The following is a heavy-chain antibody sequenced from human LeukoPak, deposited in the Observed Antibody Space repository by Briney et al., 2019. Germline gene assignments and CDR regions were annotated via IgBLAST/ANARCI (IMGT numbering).Heavy chain of an antibody. CDR1: GGSFSGYY. CDR3: ARHGLSDDFWSGYYHYYYYYYMDV. V-gene: IGHV4-34*01. J-gene: IGHJ6*03. CDR2: INHSGST. D-gene: IGHD3-3*01. Sequence: SETLSLTCAVYGGSFSGYYWSWIRQPPGKGLEWIGEINHSGSTNYNPFLKSRVTISVDTSKNQFSLKLSSVTAADTAVYYCARHGLSDDFWSGYYHYYYYYYMDVWGKGTTVTVSS.